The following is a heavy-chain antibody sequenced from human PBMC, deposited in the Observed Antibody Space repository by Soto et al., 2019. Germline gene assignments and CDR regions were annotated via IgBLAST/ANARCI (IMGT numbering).Heavy chain of an antibody. CDR2: IVVGSGNT. CDR1: GFTFTSSA. CDR3: AAGPMSLYYYGSGSYQTMFDY. Sequence: QMQLVQSGPEVKKPGTSVKVSCKASGFTFTSSAMQWVRQARGQRLEWIGWIVVGSGNTNYAQKFQERVTITRDMSTSTAYMELSSLRSEDTAVYYCAAGPMSLYYYGSGSYQTMFDYWGQGTLVTVSS. D-gene: IGHD3-10*01. V-gene: IGHV1-58*02. J-gene: IGHJ4*02.